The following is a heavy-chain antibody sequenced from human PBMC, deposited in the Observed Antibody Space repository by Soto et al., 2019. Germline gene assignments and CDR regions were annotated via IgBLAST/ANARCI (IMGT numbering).Heavy chain of an antibody. D-gene: IGHD3-9*01. Sequence: QVQLVESGGGVVQPGRSLRLSCAASGFTFSSYGMHWVRQAPGKGLEWVAVIWYDGSNKYYADSVKGRFTISRDNFKNTLYLQMNSLRAEDTAVYYCARDIYDILTGYSYYYGMDVWGQGTTVAVSS. J-gene: IGHJ6*02. CDR3: ARDIYDILTGYSYYYGMDV. V-gene: IGHV3-33*01. CDR1: GFTFSSYG. CDR2: IWYDGSNK.